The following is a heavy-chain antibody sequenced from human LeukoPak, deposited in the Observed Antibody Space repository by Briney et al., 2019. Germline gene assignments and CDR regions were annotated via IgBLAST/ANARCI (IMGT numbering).Heavy chain of an antibody. V-gene: IGHV4-34*01. CDR1: GGSFSTYY. CDR3: ASRHYPWYMDV. Sequence: SETLSLTCAVYGGSFSTYYWSWLRQTPGRGLEWIGEINHSGSTNYNPSLKSRVSISIDTSKNEFSLKLSSVTAADTAVYYCASRHYPWYMDVWGKGTTVTVSS. J-gene: IGHJ6*03. D-gene: IGHD3-10*01. CDR2: INHSGST.